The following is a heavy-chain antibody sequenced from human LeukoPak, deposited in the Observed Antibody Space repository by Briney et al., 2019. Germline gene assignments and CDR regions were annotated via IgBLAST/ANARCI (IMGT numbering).Heavy chain of an antibody. CDR1: GYTFTSYG. J-gene: IGHJ4*02. CDR3: ARDTLAVVGGLDY. D-gene: IGHD2-15*01. V-gene: IGHV1-18*01. CDR2: ISVYNGNT. Sequence: GASVKVSCKASGYTFTSYGISWVRQAPGQGLEWMGWISVYNGNTNYAQKFQGRVTMTTDTSTRTAYMELRSLRSDDTALYYCARDTLAVVGGLDYWGQGALVTVSS.